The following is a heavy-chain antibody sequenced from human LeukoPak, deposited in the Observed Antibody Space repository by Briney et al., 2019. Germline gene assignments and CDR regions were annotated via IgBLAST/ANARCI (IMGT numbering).Heavy chain of an antibody. D-gene: IGHD4-11*01. CDR2: IYSSGST. CDR1: GGSISRYY. J-gene: IGHJ2*01. CDR3: ARGPSKRYFDL. V-gene: IGHV4-59*01. Sequence: SETLSLTCTVSGGSISRYYWTWIRQPPGKGLEWIGYIYSSGSTNYNPSLNIRVSMSVDTSKNQFSLKLSSVTAADTAVYYCARGPSKRYFDLWGRGTLDTVSS.